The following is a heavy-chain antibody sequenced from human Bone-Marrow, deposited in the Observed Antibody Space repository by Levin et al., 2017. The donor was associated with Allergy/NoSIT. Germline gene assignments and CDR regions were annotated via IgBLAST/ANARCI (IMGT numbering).Heavy chain of an antibody. Sequence: SSETLSLTCTVSGGSISSGDYYWSWIRQPPGKGLEWIGYIYYSGSTYYNPSLRSRVTISVDTSKNQFSLNLSSVTAADTAVYYCARDRRAITTNSGGFDIWGQGTMVTVSS. CDR1: GGSISSGDYY. CDR3: ARDRRAITTNSGGFDI. J-gene: IGHJ3*02. D-gene: IGHD3-22*01. V-gene: IGHV4-30-4*01. CDR2: IYYSGST.